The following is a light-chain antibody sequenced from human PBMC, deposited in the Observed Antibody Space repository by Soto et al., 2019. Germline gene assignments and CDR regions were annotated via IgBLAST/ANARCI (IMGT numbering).Light chain of an antibody. Sequence: EIVLTQSPATLSLSPGERVTLSCRASQSVNTYFAWYQQKPGQAPRLLIYDASKRATGIPARFSGSGSGTDFTLTISSLEPEDFAVYSCQQRSNWPLTFGGGTKVEIK. J-gene: IGKJ4*01. CDR3: QQRSNWPLT. V-gene: IGKV3-11*01. CDR2: DAS. CDR1: QSVNTY.